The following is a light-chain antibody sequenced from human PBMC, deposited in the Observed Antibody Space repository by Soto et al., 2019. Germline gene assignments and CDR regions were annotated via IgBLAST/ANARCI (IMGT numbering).Light chain of an antibody. CDR1: QSISIW. J-gene: IGKJ5*01. CDR3: QQYNSPIT. Sequence: DIQMTQSPSTLSASVGDRVTITCRASQSISIWLAWYQQKPGKAPKLLIFDASSLKSGVPSRFSGSGSGTEFTLTIRSLQPDDFATYYCQQYNSPITFGQGTRLEIK. V-gene: IGKV1-5*01. CDR2: DAS.